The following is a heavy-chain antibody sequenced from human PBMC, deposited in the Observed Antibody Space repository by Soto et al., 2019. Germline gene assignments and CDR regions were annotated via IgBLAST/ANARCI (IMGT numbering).Heavy chain of an antibody. D-gene: IGHD5-12*01. CDR3: ARASSGYDWVEVVSYYYYGMDV. CDR1: GGTFSSYA. CDR2: IIPIFGTA. J-gene: IGHJ6*02. Sequence: SVKVSCKASGGTFSSYAISWVRQAPGQGLEWMGGIIPIFGTANYAQKFQGRVTITADESTSTAYMELSSLRSEDTAVYYCARASSGYDWVEVVSYYYYGMDVWGQGTTVTVSS. V-gene: IGHV1-69*13.